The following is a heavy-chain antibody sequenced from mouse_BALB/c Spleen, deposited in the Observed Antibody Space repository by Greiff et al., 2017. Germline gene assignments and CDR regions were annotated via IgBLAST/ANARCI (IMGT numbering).Heavy chain of an antibody. J-gene: IGHJ4*01. V-gene: IGHV1-4*02. CDR2: INPSSGYT. CDR1: GYTFTSYT. D-gene: IGHD3-3*01. Sequence: VQLQQSAAELARPGASVKMSCKASGYTFTSYTMHWVKQRPGKGLEWIGYINPSSGYTEYNQKFKDKTTLTADKSSSTAYMQLSSLTSEDSAVYYGEHVGRRGYYAMDYWGQGTSVTVSS. CDR3: EHVGRRGYYAMDY.